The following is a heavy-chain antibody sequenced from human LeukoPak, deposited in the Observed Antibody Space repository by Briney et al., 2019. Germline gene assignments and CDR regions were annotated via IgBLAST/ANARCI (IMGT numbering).Heavy chain of an antibody. J-gene: IGHJ4*02. V-gene: IGHV3-7*01. Sequence: GGSLRLSCAASGFTFSSYWVSWVRQAPGNGLEWVANIKQDGSEKYYVDSVKGRFTISRDNAKNSLYLQMNSLRAEDTAVYYCARVSRLGPFDYWGQGTLVTVSS. CDR2: IKQDGSEK. D-gene: IGHD4-11*01. CDR3: ARVSRLGPFDY. CDR1: GFTFSSYW.